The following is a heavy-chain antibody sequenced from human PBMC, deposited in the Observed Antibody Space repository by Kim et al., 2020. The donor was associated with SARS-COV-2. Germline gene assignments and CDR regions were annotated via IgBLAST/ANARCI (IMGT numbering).Heavy chain of an antibody. CDR1: GGSISSSNW. Sequence: SETLSLTCAVSGGSISSSNWWSWVRQPPGKGLEWIGEIYHSGSTNYNPSLKSRVTISVDKSKNQFSLKLSSVTAADTAVYYCARGYCSSTSCYVGDNWFDPWGQGTLVTVSS. V-gene: IGHV4-4*02. CDR2: IYHSGST. CDR3: ARGYCSSTSCYVGDNWFDP. D-gene: IGHD2-2*01. J-gene: IGHJ5*02.